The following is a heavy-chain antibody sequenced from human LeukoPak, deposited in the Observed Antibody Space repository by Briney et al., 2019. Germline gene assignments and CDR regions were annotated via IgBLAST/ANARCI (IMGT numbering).Heavy chain of an antibody. J-gene: IGHJ4*02. CDR3: ARDLSGSYTKTYYFDH. CDR2: ISSSSSYI. D-gene: IGHD1-26*01. V-gene: IGHV3-21*01. Sequence: GGSLRLSCAASGFTFSSYSMNWVRQAPGKGLEWVSSISSSSSYIYYADSVKGRFTISRDNAKNSLYLQMNSLRAEDTAVYYCARDLSGSYTKTYYFDHWGQGTLVTVSS. CDR1: GFTFSSYS.